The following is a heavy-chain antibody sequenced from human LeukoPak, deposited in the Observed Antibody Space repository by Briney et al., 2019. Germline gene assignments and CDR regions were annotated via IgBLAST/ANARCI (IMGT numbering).Heavy chain of an antibody. J-gene: IGHJ4*02. V-gene: IGHV3-7*01. D-gene: IGHD1-26*01. CDR2: IKQDGSEK. Sequence: PGGSLRLSCAVSGFTFSSYWMSWVRQAPGKGLEWEANIKQDGSEKYYVDSVKGRFTISRDNAKNSLYLQMNTLRAEDTAVYYCARDRYITRSWGYDFDYWGQGTLVTVSS. CDR3: ARDRYITRSWGYDFDY. CDR1: GFTFSSYW.